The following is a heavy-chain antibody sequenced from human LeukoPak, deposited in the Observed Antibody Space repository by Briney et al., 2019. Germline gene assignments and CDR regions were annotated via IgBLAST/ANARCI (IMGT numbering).Heavy chain of an antibody. Sequence: GGSLRLSCAASGFTFSAFGMHWVRQAPGKGLEWVTFIPYDGSDKYYADSVKGRFTISRDNSKNTLYLQMNSLRAEDTAVYYCAKRDSTSSQYYFEYWGQGTLVTVSS. V-gene: IGHV3-30*02. CDR1: GFTFSAFG. CDR3: AKRDSTSSQYYFEY. CDR2: IPYDGSDK. J-gene: IGHJ4*02. D-gene: IGHD6-6*01.